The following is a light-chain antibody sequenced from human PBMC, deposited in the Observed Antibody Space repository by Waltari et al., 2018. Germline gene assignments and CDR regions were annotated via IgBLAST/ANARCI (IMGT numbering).Light chain of an antibody. CDR1: SNDVVGYNS. CDR2: DVS. CDR3: SSQSSNDVVL. J-gene: IGLJ2*01. V-gene: IGLV2-14*01. Sequence: QSALTQPASVSGSPGQSVTIFCAGTSNDVVGYNSFSLYQAHPGQSPRVIIYDVSDRPSGVSDRFSGSKSGNTASLTISGLQAEDEADYYCSSQSSNDVVLFGGGTKLTVL.